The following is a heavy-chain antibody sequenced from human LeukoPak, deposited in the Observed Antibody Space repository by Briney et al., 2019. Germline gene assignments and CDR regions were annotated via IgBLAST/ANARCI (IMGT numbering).Heavy chain of an antibody. J-gene: IGHJ4*02. D-gene: IGHD6-19*01. V-gene: IGHV4-59*08. CDR2: IYYSGST. Sequence: SETLSLTCTVSGGSISSYYWSWIRQPPGKGLEWIGYIYYSGSTNYNPSLKSRVTISVDTSNNQFSLRLSSVTAADTAVYYCARGGWYEDYWGRGTLVTVSS. CDR3: ARGGWYEDY. CDR1: GGSISSYY.